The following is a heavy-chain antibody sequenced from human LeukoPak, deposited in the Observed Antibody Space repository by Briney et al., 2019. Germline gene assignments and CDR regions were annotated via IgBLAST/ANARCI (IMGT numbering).Heavy chain of an antibody. CDR1: GFTFSTYP. J-gene: IGHJ4*02. CDR3: ARVHDTTGYYHYFDS. D-gene: IGHD3-9*01. V-gene: IGHV3-30*03. CDR2: ISYHGSNE. Sequence: GGSLRLSCEASGFTFSTYPMHWVRQAPDKGLEWVAMISYHGSNEYYADSVKGRFTISRDNSKNTLYLQMNNPRVEDTAIYRCARVHDTTGYYHYFDSWGQGTLVTVSS.